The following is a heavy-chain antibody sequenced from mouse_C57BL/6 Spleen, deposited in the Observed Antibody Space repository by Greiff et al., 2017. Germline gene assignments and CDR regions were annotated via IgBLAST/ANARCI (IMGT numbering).Heavy chain of an antibody. D-gene: IGHD1-1*01. CDR2: IDPENGDT. J-gene: IGHJ1*03. V-gene: IGHV14-4*01. Sequence: EVQLKQSGAELVRPGASVKLSCTASGFNIKDDYMHWVKQRPEQGLEWIGWIDPENGDTEYASKFQGKATITADTSSNTAYLQLSSLTSEDTAVYYCTTEGYYGPERYFDVWGTGTTVTVSS. CDR3: TTEGYYGPERYFDV. CDR1: GFNIKDDY.